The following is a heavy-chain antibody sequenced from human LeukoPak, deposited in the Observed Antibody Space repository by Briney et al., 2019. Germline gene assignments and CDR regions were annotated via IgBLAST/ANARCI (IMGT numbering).Heavy chain of an antibody. V-gene: IGHV3-23*01. CDR1: GFTFSSYA. CDR3: AKPGYSGYDFLYYFDY. Sequence: GGSLRLSCAASGFTFSSYAMSWVRQAPGKGLEWVSAISGSGGSTYYADSVKGRFTISRDNSKNTLYLQMNSLRAEDTAVYYCAKPGYSGYDFLYYFDYWGQGTLVTVSS. D-gene: IGHD5-12*01. CDR2: ISGSGGST. J-gene: IGHJ4*02.